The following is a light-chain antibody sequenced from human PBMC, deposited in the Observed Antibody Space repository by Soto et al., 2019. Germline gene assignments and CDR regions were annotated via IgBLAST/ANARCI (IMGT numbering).Light chain of an antibody. Sequence: ESVLTQSPATLSLSPGERATLSCRASQSVSSYLAWYQQKPGQAPRLLIYDASSRATGIPARFSGSGSGTDFTLTISSLEPEDFAVYYCQQRSNWPPWTFGQGTKVDIK. V-gene: IGKV3-11*01. CDR1: QSVSSY. J-gene: IGKJ1*01. CDR2: DAS. CDR3: QQRSNWPPWT.